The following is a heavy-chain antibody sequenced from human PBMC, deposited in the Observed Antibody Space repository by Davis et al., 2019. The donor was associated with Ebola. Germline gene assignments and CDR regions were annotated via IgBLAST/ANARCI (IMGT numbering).Heavy chain of an antibody. J-gene: IGHJ5*02. V-gene: IGHV3-21*01. CDR2: ISSSSSYM. D-gene: IGHD3-16*01. CDR3: ARTGGRIEPFLDP. CDR1: GFTFSDYS. Sequence: GESLKISCVGSGFTFSDYSLNWVRQTPGRGLEWVSSISSSSSYMYYADSVKGRFTISRDNAKDSVYLQMHSLRAEDTAVYYCARTGGRIEPFLDPWGQGTLVTVSS.